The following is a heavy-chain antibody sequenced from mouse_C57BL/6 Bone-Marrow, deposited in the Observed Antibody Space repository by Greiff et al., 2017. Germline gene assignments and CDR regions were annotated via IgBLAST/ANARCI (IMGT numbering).Heavy chain of an antibody. CDR1: GFNIKDDY. D-gene: IGHD2-4*01. Sequence: VQLQQSGAELVRPGASVKLSCTASGFNIKDDYMHWVKQRPEQGLEWIGLIDPENGDTEYASKFQGKATITADTSSNTAYLQLSSLTSEDTAVYSCSWDEYDRIYYAMDYWGQGTSVTVSS. J-gene: IGHJ4*01. CDR3: SWDEYDRIYYAMDY. CDR2: IDPENGDT. V-gene: IGHV14-4*01.